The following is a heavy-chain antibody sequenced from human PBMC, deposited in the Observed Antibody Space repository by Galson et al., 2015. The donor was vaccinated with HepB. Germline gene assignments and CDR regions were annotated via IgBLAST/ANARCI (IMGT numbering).Heavy chain of an antibody. CDR3: TTAVRGLWFGVLVPVDY. D-gene: IGHD3-10*01. Sequence: SLRLSCAASGFTFSNDWMNWVRQAPGKGLEWVGRINTKTDGGTTDYAAPVKVIFTISRDDSKNTLYLQMNSLKTEDTAVYYCTTAVRGLWFGVLVPVDYWCQGTLVSVYS. CDR1: GFTFSNDW. CDR2: INTKTDGGTT. J-gene: IGHJ4*02. V-gene: IGHV3-15*01.